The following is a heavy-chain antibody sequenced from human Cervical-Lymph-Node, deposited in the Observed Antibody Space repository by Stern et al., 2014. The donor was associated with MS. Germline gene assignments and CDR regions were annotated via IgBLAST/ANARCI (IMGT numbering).Heavy chain of an antibody. J-gene: IGHJ5*02. CDR3: AHRRGVFGFYP. Sequence: QVTLKESGPTVVQPTQTLTLTCTFSGFSLNTSGVAVGWIRQPPGKALEWLALFYWDDDKRYSPSLKTRLTITKDPSKNQVVLTMTNVAPLDTGTYYCAHRRGVFGFYPWGQGTLVTVSS. D-gene: IGHD3-10*01. V-gene: IGHV2-5*02. CDR2: FYWDDDK. CDR1: GFSLNTSGVA.